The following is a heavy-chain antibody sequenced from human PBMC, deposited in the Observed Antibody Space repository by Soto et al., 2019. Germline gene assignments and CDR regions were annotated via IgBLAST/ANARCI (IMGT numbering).Heavy chain of an antibody. V-gene: IGHV3-23*01. D-gene: IGHD6-13*01. J-gene: IGHJ5*01. CDR1: GLTFSNYA. CDR2: INTSGGNT. Sequence: EVQLLESGGGLVQPGGSLRLSCAASGLTFSNYAMTWVRQAPGKGLECVSTINTSGGNTHYADSVKGRFSVSRDNSKNTLSLQMNSLRAEDTAVYYCPKDWQHDSWGQGTLVTVSS. CDR3: PKDWQHDS.